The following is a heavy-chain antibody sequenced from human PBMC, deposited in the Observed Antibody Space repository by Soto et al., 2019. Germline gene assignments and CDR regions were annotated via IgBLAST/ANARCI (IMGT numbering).Heavy chain of an antibody. Sequence: QVQLVQSGPEVKKPGASVTVSCKTSGYTFTNYRIGWVRQAPGQGLEWMGWISTYTGNTKSVQKFQGRVTLTTDTSTSTAYMDLRSLTSDYTSVYYCARWMVTNNWFDPWGQGTLVTVSS. J-gene: IGHJ5*02. CDR2: ISTYTGNT. CDR3: ARWMVTNNWFDP. CDR1: GYTFTNYR. D-gene: IGHD2-21*02. V-gene: IGHV1-18*01.